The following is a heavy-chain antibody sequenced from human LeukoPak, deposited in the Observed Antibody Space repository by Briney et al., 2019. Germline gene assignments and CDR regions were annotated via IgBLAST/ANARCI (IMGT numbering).Heavy chain of an antibody. J-gene: IGHJ4*02. D-gene: IGHD6-25*01. CDR2: INPNSGRT. CDR3: ATGRSGLAAAGSYHY. CDR1: GYTFTSSD. Sequence: TSVKVSCMASGYTFTSSDINWVRQAAAQGVEWMGWINPNSGRTGYAQKFEGRVTMTENTSISTAYMELSSLRFDDTAVYCCATGRSGLAAAGSYHYWGQGTLITVSS. V-gene: IGHV1-8*01.